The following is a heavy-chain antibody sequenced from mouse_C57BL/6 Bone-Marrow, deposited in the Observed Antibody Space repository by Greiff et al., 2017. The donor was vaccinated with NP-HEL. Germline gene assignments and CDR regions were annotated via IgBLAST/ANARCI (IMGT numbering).Heavy chain of an antibody. J-gene: IGHJ4*01. CDR2: ISSGGSYT. V-gene: IGHV5-6*01. CDR3: ARHDGYYDAMDY. CDR1: GFTFSSYG. D-gene: IGHD2-3*01. Sequence: EVKLMESGGDLVKPGGSLKLSCAASGFTFSSYGMSWVRQTPDKRLEWVATISSGGSYTYYPDSVKGRFTISRDNAKNTLYLQMSSLKSEDTAMYYCARHDGYYDAMDYWGQGTSVTVSS.